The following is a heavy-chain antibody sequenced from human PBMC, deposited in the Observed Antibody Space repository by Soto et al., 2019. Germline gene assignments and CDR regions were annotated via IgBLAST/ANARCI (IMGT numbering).Heavy chain of an antibody. CDR2: IYYSGST. Sequence: ASETLSLTCTVSGGSISSGAYYWSWIRQPPGKGLEWIGYIYYSGSTYYNPSLKSRVTISVDTSKNQFSLKLSSVTAADTAVHYCARARGARYFDYWGQGTLVTVSS. J-gene: IGHJ4*02. V-gene: IGHV4-30-4*01. D-gene: IGHD2-15*01. CDR3: ARARGARYFDY. CDR1: GGSISSGAYY.